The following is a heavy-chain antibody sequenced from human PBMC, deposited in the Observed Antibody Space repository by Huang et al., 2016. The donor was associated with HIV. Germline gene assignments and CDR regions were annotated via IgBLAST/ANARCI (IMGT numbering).Heavy chain of an antibody. D-gene: IGHD3-10*01. CDR3: ARGAGKSYYYGMDV. Sequence: QVHLVQSGAEVKKPGSSVKVSCKASGGTFSSCAISWVRQAPGQGLEWMGGIIPIIGTANYARNFQGRVTITADESTSTAYMELSSLRSEDTAVYYCARGAGKSYYYGMDVWGQGTTVTVSS. CDR2: IIPIIGTA. J-gene: IGHJ6*02. V-gene: IGHV1-69*01. CDR1: GGTFSSCA.